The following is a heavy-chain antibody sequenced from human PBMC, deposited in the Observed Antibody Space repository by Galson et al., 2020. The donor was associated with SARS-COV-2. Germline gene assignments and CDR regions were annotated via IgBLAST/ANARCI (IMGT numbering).Heavy chain of an antibody. CDR3: AKDANSRRHFGGWIFYYYGMDV. Sequence: TRGSLRLSCPASALTFSSYGMHCVRQPPGNGLEWVAVISYDGSNKYYADSVKGRFTISRHNSKNTLYLQMNSLGAEDPAVYYCAKDANSRRHFGGWIFYYYGMDVWGQGTTVTVSS. J-gene: IGHJ6*02. CDR2: ISYDGSNK. D-gene: IGHD6-19*01. V-gene: IGHV3-30*18. CDR1: ALTFSSYG.